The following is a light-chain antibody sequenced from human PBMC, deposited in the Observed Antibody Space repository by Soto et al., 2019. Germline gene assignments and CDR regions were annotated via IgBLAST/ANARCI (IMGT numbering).Light chain of an antibody. V-gene: IGKV3-15*01. CDR2: GAS. Sequence: ETVMTQSPATLSVSPVERATLSCRASQSVSSNLAWYQQKPGQAPRLLIYGASTRATGIPARFSGSGSGTEFTLTISSLQSEDWAVYYCQQYNNWPRTCGQGPKVDIK. CDR3: QQYNNWPRT. CDR1: QSVSSN. J-gene: IGKJ1*01.